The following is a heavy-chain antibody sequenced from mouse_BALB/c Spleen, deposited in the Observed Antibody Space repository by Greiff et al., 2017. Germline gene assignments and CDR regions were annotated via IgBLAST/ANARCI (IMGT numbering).Heavy chain of an antibody. CDR1: GYTFTSYC. CDR2: INPSTGYT. CDR3: ARKLRDAMDY. D-gene: IGHD1-1*01. Sequence: VQLQQSGAELAKPGASVKMSCKASGYTFTSYCMHWVKQRPGQGLEWIGYINPSTGYTEYNQKFKDKATLTADKSSSTAYMQLSSLTSEDSAVYNCARKLRDAMDYWGQGTSVTVSS. J-gene: IGHJ4*01. V-gene: IGHV1-7*01.